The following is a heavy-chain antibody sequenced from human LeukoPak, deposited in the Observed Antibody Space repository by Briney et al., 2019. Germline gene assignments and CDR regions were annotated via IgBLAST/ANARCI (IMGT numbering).Heavy chain of an antibody. V-gene: IGHV4-34*01. CDR1: GGSFSNYY. D-gene: IGHD3-22*01. Sequence: PSETLSLTCAVYGGSFSNYYWNWIRQPPGKGLEWIGEINHSGSTNYNPSLKSRVTISVDTSKNQFSLKLSSVTAADTAVYYCARIRNRGRSSGYSDYWGQGTLVTVSS. J-gene: IGHJ4*02. CDR3: ARIRNRGRSSGYSDY. CDR2: INHSGST.